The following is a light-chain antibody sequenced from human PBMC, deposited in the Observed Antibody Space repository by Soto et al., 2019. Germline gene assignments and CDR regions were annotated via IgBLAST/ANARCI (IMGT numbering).Light chain of an antibody. V-gene: IGLV1-40*01. CDR2: GNN. CDR3: QSYDSSLSGVV. Sequence: QSVLTQPPSMSGAPGQRVTISCTGSSSNIGAGYDVHWYQQLPGTAPKLLIYGNNNRPSGVHDRFSGSKSGTSASLAITGLQAEDEADYYCQSYDSSLSGVVFGGGTKLTVL. CDR1: SSNIGAGYD. J-gene: IGLJ2*01.